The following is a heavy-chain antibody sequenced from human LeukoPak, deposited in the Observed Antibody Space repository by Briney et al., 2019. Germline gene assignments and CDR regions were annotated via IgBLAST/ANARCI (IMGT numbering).Heavy chain of an antibody. J-gene: IGHJ4*02. CDR3: ARDPPMWNSSSSVDY. Sequence: ASVKVSCKASGGTFSSYTISWVRQAPGQGLEWMGRIIPILGIANYAQKFQGRVTITADKSTSTAYMELSSLRSEDTAVYYWARDPPMWNSSSSVDYWGQGTLVTVSS. V-gene: IGHV1-69*04. CDR1: GGTFSSYT. CDR2: IIPILGIA. D-gene: IGHD6-6*01.